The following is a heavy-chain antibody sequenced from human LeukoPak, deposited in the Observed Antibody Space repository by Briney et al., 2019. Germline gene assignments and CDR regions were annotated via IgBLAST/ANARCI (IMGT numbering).Heavy chain of an antibody. CDR2: IYYSGST. CDR3: ARVAYYYYYMDV. J-gene: IGHJ6*03. V-gene: IGHV4-59*01. Sequence: KSSETLSLTCTVSGGSISSYYWSWIRQPPGKGLEWIGYIYYSGSTNYNPSLKSQVTISVDTSKNQFSLKLSSVTAADTAVYYCARVAYYYYYMDVWGKGATVTISS. CDR1: GGSISSYY.